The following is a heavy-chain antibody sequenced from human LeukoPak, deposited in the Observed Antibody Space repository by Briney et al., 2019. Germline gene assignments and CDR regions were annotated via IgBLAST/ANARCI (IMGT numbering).Heavy chain of an antibody. J-gene: IGHJ4*02. D-gene: IGHD2-15*01. Sequence: PSQTLSLTCAVSGGSISSGGYSWSWIRQPPGKGLEWIGYIYYSGSTYYNPSLKSRITISVDTSKNQFSLKLSSVTAADTAVYYWAREPSAPTNRYCSGGSCYLHPFDYWGQGTLVTVSS. CDR1: GGSISSGGYS. V-gene: IGHV4-30-4*07. CDR2: IYYSGST. CDR3: AREPSAPTNRYCSGGSCYLHPFDY.